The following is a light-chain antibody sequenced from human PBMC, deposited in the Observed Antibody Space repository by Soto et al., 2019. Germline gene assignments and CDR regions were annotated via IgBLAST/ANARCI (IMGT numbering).Light chain of an antibody. CDR3: QQYYNWPPT. V-gene: IGKV3-15*01. CDR2: GTS. Sequence: EILMTQSPPTLSVSPGERATLSCRASQSLRSDLAWYRQKPGQAPRLLIYGTSTRATGVPARFSGSASGTEFTLTISSLQSEDSAVYYCQQYYNWPPTFGQGTRLEIK. CDR1: QSLRSD. J-gene: IGKJ5*01.